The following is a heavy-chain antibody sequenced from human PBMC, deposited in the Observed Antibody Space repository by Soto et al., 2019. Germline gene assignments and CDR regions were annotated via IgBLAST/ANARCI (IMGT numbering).Heavy chain of an antibody. CDR1: GGSISSSNW. CDR3: ARVWTTVTNWFDP. Sequence: QVQLQESGPGLVKPSGTLSLTCAVSGGSISSSNWWSWVRQPPGKGLEWIGEIYHSGSTNYNPSLKIRVTISVDKSKNPFSRKLSSVTAAATAVYYCARVWTTVTNWFDPWGQGTLVTVSS. D-gene: IGHD4-17*01. V-gene: IGHV4-4*02. J-gene: IGHJ5*02. CDR2: IYHSGST.